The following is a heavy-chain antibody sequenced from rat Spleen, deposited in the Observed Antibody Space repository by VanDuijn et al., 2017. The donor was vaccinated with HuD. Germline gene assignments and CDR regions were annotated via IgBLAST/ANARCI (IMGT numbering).Heavy chain of an antibody. CDR1: GFTFSDYN. V-gene: IGHV5-7*01. CDR3: ARCFDL. CDR2: ISYDGSST. J-gene: IGHJ2*01. Sequence: EVQLVESGGGLVQPGRSLKLSCAASGFTFSDYNMAWVRQAPKKGLEWVATISYDGSSTYYRDSVKGRFTLSRDNAKSSLYLQMDSLRSEDTATYYCARCFDLWGQGVMVTVSS.